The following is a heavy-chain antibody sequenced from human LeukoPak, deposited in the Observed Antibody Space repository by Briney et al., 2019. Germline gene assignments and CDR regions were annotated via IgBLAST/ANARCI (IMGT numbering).Heavy chain of an antibody. J-gene: IGHJ3*02. D-gene: IGHD3-22*01. V-gene: IGHV4-39*07. CDR3: AREAAYDSSGYYDRVAFDI. Sequence: PSETLSLTCTVSGDSISSGSYYWGWIRQPPGKGLEWIGSIYHSGSTYYNPSLKSRVTISVDTSKNQFSLKLSSVTAADTAVYYCAREAAYDSSGYYDRVAFDIWGQGTMVTVSS. CDR1: GDSISSGSYY. CDR2: IYHSGST.